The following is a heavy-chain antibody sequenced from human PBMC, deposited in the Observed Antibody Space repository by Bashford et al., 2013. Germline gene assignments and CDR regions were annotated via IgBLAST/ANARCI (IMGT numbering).Heavy chain of an antibody. CDR1: GGSIGSNTYY. D-gene: IGHD6-19*01. Sequence: SETLSLTCTVSGGSIGSNTYYWGWIRQPPGKGLEWIGTIYYSGSTDYNPSLKSRVTMSVDTSKNQFSLRLNSVTAADSAIYFCARTRNSGWSPLDHWGQGTLVTVSS. CDR2: IYYSGST. CDR3: ARTRNSGWSPLDH. J-gene: IGHJ5*02. V-gene: IGHV4-39*07.